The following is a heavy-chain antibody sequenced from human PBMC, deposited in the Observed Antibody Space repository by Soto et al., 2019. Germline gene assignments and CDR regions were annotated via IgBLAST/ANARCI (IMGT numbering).Heavy chain of an antibody. CDR3: VRGVSGWSPFDF. D-gene: IGHD6-19*01. CDR2: INPNSGVT. CDR1: GYTFTDYY. Sequence: QVQLVQSGAEVKKPGASVKVSCKASGYTFTDYYVPWVRQAPGQGLEWMGWINPNSGVTNYAQKFQGWVTLTRGTSGITAYIELNGLKSDDTAVFFCVRGVSGWSPFDFWGQGTLVTVSS. V-gene: IGHV1-2*04. J-gene: IGHJ4*02.